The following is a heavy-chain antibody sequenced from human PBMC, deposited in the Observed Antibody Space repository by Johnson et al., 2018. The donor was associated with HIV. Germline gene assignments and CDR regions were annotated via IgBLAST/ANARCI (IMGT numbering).Heavy chain of an antibody. CDR2: VSYDGSKK. V-gene: IGHV3-30*04. D-gene: IGHD2-21*01. CDR1: GFTFSSYA. Sequence: QVQLVESGGGVVQPGMSLRLSCAASGFTFSSYAMHWVRQAPGKGLEWVAVVSYDGSKKFYADSVKGRFTISRDNSKNTLYLQMNSRRAEDTAVYYCAKSLFAIGWPYDAFDMWGQGTMGTVS. J-gene: IGHJ3*02. CDR3: AKSLFAIGWPYDAFDM.